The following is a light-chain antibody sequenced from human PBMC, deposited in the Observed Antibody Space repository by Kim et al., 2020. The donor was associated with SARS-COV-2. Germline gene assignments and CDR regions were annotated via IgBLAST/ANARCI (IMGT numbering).Light chain of an antibody. CDR1: QSVNIN. V-gene: IGKV3-11*01. J-gene: IGKJ5*01. CDR3: QQRYNWPPIT. CDR2: DAS. Sequence: SPGERATLSCRASQSVNINLAWYQQKPGQAPRLLIYDASNRATGIPARFSGSGSGTDFTLTISSLEPEDFALYYCQQRYNWPPITFGQGTRLEIK.